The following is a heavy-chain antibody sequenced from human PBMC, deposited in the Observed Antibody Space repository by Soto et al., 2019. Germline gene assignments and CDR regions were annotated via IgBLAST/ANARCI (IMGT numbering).Heavy chain of an antibody. J-gene: IGHJ3*02. Sequence: GESLKISCKASAYTFTSYWITWVRQMPGKGLEWMGRIDPSDSYTDYSPSFEGHVTISADKSITTAYLQWSGLRASDTAMYYCPRPYGPLLSTSWHSYALDIWGQGTMVTVSS. D-gene: IGHD2-2*01. CDR2: IDPSDSYT. V-gene: IGHV5-10-1*01. CDR3: PRPYGPLLSTSWHSYALDI. CDR1: AYTFTSYW.